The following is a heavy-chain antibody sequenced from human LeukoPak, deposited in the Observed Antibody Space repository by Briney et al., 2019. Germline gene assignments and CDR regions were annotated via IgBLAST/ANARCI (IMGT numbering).Heavy chain of an antibody. J-gene: IGHJ4*02. Sequence: SVTVSCKASGGTFSSYAISWVRQAPGQGLEWMRGVIPIFGTANYAQKFQGRVTITTDESTSTAYMELSSLRSEDTAVYYCARSHVGYCSSTSCYYFDYWGQGTLVTVSS. V-gene: IGHV1-69*05. CDR2: VIPIFGTA. CDR1: GGTFSSYA. CDR3: ARSHVGYCSSTSCYYFDY. D-gene: IGHD2-2*01.